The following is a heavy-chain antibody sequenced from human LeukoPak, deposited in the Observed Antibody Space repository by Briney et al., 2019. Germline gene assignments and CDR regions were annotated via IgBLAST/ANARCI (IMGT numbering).Heavy chain of an antibody. Sequence: ASVKVSCKASGYTFTSYDVNWVRQATGQGLEWMGWVSPNSANTVYAQKFQGRVTMTRNTSISTAYMELSSLRSEDTAVYYCAIKLSSGGYWGQGTLVTVSS. CDR3: AIKLSSGGY. J-gene: IGHJ4*02. CDR2: VSPNSANT. V-gene: IGHV1-8*01. D-gene: IGHD3-22*01. CDR1: GYTFTSYD.